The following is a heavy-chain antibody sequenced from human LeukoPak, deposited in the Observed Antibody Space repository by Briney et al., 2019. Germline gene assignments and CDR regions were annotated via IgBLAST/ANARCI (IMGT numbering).Heavy chain of an antibody. CDR3: AHLTTIFGVVSFFDY. V-gene: IGHV2-5*02. J-gene: IGHJ4*02. D-gene: IGHD3-3*01. CDR2: IFWDGDK. CDR1: GFSLTSSGVG. Sequence: ESGPTLVKPTQTLTLTCTFSGFSLTSSGVGVGWIRQPPGKALVRLAFIFWDGDKRYKPSLKTRVTIPTDTSHNEVVLRVTNVDPADTGTYYCAHLTTIFGVVSFFDYWGQGSLVSVSS.